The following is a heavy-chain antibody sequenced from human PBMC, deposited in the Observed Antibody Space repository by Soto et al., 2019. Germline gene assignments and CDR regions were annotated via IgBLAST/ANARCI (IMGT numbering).Heavy chain of an antibody. D-gene: IGHD3-10*01. J-gene: IGHJ4*02. CDR1: GFTCDDYA. V-gene: IGHV3-49*04. CDR3: ARDGDYFVSGTYGYLDY. Sequence: GGSLRLSCRASGFTCDDYAMSWVRQAPGKGLEWVGFIRSKAYGGTTEYAASVRGRFTISRDDSKSFAYLQMNSLKTEDTAVYFCARDGDYFVSGTYGYLDYWGLGTLVTVSS. CDR2: IRSKAYGGTT.